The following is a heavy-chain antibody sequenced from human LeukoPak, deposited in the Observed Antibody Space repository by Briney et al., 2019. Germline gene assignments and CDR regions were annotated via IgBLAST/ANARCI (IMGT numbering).Heavy chain of an antibody. V-gene: IGHV3-53*01. CDR3: AREGYCSGGSCYSHY. D-gene: IGHD2-15*01. CDR2: IYTGGYA. CDR1: GFTVSSDY. J-gene: IGHJ4*02. Sequence: PGGSLRLSCAASGFTVSSDYMSWVRQAPGKGLEWVSLIYTGGYAYYADSVRGRFIISRDSSKNTLYLQMNSLRAEDTAAYYCAREGYCSGGSCYSHYWGQGTLVTVSS.